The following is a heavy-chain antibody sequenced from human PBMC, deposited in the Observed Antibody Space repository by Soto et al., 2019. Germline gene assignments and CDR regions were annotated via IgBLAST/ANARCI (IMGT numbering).Heavy chain of an antibody. V-gene: IGHV1-2*04. CDR1: GYTFTGYY. CDR3: ARMPRWDCSSTSCFHYYYYGMDV. D-gene: IGHD2-2*01. J-gene: IGHJ6*02. Sequence: ASVKVSCKASGYTFTGYYMHWVRQAPGQGLEWMGWINPNSGGTNYAQKFQGWVTMTTDTSISTAYMELSSLRSEDTAVYYCARMPRWDCSSTSCFHYYYYGMDVWGQGTTVTVSS. CDR2: INPNSGGT.